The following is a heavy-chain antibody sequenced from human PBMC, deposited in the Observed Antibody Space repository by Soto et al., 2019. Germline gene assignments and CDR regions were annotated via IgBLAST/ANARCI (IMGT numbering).Heavy chain of an antibody. J-gene: IGHJ6*02. V-gene: IGHV1-46*01. CDR3: ARRGYSSSWYYYYYYGMDV. D-gene: IGHD6-13*01. CDR2: INPSGGT. CDR1: GDTFTIYY. Sequence: ASVKVSCKASGDTFTIYYMHWVRQAPGQGLEWMGIINPSGGTSYAQKFQGRVTMTRDTSTSTVYMELSSLRSEDTAVYYRARRGYSSSWYYYYYYGMDVWGQGTTVT.